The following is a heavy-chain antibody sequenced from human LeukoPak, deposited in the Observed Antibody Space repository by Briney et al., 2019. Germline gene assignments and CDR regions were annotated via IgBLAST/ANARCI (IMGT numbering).Heavy chain of an antibody. J-gene: IGHJ5*02. CDR3: ASLYYDFWSGQKGNWFDP. CDR2: INHSGST. D-gene: IGHD3-3*01. Sequence: SETLSLTCAVYGGSFSGYYWSWIRPPPGKGLEWIGEINHSGSTNYNPSLKSRVTISVDTSKNQFSLKLSSVTAADTAVYYCASLYYDFWSGQKGNWFDPWGQGTLVTVSS. V-gene: IGHV4-34*01. CDR1: GGSFSGYY.